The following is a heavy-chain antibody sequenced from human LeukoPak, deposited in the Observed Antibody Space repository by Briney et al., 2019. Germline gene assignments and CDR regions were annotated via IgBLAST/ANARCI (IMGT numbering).Heavy chain of an antibody. D-gene: IGHD4-17*01. CDR1: GFTLSSYA. Sequence: GGSLRLSCAASGFTLSSYAMSWVRQAPGKGLEWVSAISGSGGSTYYADSVKGRFTISRDNSKNTLYLQVNSLRAEDTAVYYCAKDRYGDVTDYWGQGTLVTVSS. CDR3: AKDRYGDVTDY. J-gene: IGHJ4*02. V-gene: IGHV3-23*01. CDR2: ISGSGGST.